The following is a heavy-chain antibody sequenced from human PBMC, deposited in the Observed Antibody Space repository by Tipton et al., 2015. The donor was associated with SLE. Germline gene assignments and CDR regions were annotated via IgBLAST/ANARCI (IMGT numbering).Heavy chain of an antibody. D-gene: IGHD2-2*01. CDR2: FNPNSGGT. CDR1: GYTFTGYY. J-gene: IGHJ4*02. V-gene: IGHV1-2*06. Sequence: QVQLVQSGAEVKKPGASVKVSCKASGYTFTGYYVHWVRQAPGQGLEWMGRFNPNSGGTNYAQKFQGRVTMTRDTSISTAYMDLSRLRCDDTAVYYCARVPHCSSTSCYFDYWGQGTLVTVSS. CDR3: ARVPHCSSTSCYFDY.